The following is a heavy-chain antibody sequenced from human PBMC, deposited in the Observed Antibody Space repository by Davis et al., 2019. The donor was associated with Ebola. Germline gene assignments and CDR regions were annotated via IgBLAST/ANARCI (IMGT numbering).Heavy chain of an antibody. V-gene: IGHV1-46*01. J-gene: IGHJ4*02. CDR2: INPSGGST. D-gene: IGHD3-22*01. Sequence: AASVKVSCKASGYTFTSYYMHWVRQAPGQGLEWMGIINPSGGSTSYAQKFQGRVTITRDTSASTAYMELSSLRSEDTAVYYCARDGYYYDSSGYYTIIDYWGQGTLVTVSS. CDR1: GYTFTSYY. CDR3: ARDGYYYDSSGYYTIIDY.